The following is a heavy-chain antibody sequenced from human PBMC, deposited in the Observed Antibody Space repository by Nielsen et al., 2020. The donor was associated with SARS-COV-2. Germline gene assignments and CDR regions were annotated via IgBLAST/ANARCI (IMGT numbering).Heavy chain of an antibody. CDR3: AFRGDLDY. D-gene: IGHD3-10*01. CDR1: GGSISSGSYY. CDR2: IYTSGSN. J-gene: IGHJ4*02. V-gene: IGHV4-61*02. Sequence: SETLSLTCTVSGGSISSGSYYWSWIRQPAGKGLEWIGRIYTSGSNNYNPSLKSRITMSVDTSKNQFSLRLSSVTAADTAVYYCAFRGDLDYWGQGTLVTVSS.